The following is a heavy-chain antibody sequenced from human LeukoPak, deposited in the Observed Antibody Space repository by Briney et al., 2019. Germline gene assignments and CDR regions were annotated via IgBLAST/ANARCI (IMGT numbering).Heavy chain of an antibody. CDR3: PTQPVAAAATGDY. D-gene: IGHD6-13*01. Sequence: PSETLSLTCTVSGGSISSSGYYWGWIRQPPGKGLEWIGSIYYSGSTYYNPSLKSRVTISVDTSKNQFSLMLSSVTAADTAVYYCPTQPVAAAATGDYWGQGTPVTVSS. V-gene: IGHV4-39*01. CDR2: IYYSGST. CDR1: GGSISSSGYY. J-gene: IGHJ4*02.